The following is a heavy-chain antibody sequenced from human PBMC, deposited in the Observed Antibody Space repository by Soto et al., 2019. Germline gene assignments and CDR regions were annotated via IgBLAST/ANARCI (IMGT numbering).Heavy chain of an antibody. Sequence: QVQLQQWGAGLLKPSETLSLTCAVYGGSFSGYYWSWIRQPPGKGLEWIGEINHSGSTNYNPSLKSRVTISVDTSKNQFSLKLSSVTAADTAVYYCARETVTTTRGWFDPWGQGTLVTVSS. V-gene: IGHV4-34*01. CDR1: GGSFSGYY. CDR3: ARETVTTTRGWFDP. CDR2: INHSGST. D-gene: IGHD4-4*01. J-gene: IGHJ5*02.